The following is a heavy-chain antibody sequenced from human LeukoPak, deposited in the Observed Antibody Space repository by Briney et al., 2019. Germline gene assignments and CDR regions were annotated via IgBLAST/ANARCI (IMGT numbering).Heavy chain of an antibody. CDR1: GGSISSYY. Sequence: SETLSLTCTVSGGSISSYYWSWIRQPPGKGLEWIGYIYYSGSTNYNPSLKSRVTISVDTSKNQFSLKLSSVTAADTAVYYCVSRAHFWSGPGGWGQGTLVTVSS. V-gene: IGHV4-59*08. CDR3: VSRAHFWSGPGG. CDR2: IYYSGST. J-gene: IGHJ4*02. D-gene: IGHD3-3*02.